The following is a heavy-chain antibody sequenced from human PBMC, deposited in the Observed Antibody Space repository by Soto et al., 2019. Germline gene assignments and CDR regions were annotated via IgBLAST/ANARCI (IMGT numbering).Heavy chain of an antibody. CDR1: GGSFSGYY. CDR2: INHSGST. Sequence: PSETLSLTCAVYGGSFSGYYWSWIRQPPGKGLEWIGEINHSGSTNYNPSLKSRVTISVDTSKNQFSLKLSSVTAADTAVYYCARDQQPIVVVVAATKWFDPWGQGTLVTVSS. CDR3: ARDQQPIVVVVAATKWFDP. J-gene: IGHJ5*02. V-gene: IGHV4-34*01. D-gene: IGHD2-15*01.